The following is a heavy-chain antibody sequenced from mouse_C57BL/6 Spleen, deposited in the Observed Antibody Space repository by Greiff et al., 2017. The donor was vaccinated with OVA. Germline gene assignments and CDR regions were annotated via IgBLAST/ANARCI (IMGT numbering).Heavy chain of an antibody. CDR1: GYTFTDYN. J-gene: IGHJ1*03. V-gene: IGHV1-18*01. CDR2: INPNNGGT. CDR3: ARRNYGNYVSYFDV. D-gene: IGHD2-1*01. Sequence: EVQLQQSGPELVKPGASVKIPCKASGYTFTDYNMDWVKQSHGKSLEWIGDINPNNGGTIYNQKFKGKATLTVDKSSSTAYMELRSLTSEDTAVYYCARRNYGNYVSYFDVWGTGTTVTVSS.